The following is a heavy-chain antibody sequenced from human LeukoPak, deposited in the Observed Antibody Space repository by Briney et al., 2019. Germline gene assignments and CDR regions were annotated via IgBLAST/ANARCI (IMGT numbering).Heavy chain of an antibody. J-gene: IGHJ4*02. CDR2: ISSSSSYI. V-gene: IGHV3-21*01. CDR3: ASGNSGYVYFDY. D-gene: IGHD5-12*01. Sequence: GGSLRLSCAASGFTFSSYSMNWVRQAPGEGLEWVSSISSSSSYIYYADSVKGRFTISRDNAKNSLYLQMNSLRAEDTAVYYCASGNSGYVYFDYWGQGTLVTVSS. CDR1: GFTFSSYS.